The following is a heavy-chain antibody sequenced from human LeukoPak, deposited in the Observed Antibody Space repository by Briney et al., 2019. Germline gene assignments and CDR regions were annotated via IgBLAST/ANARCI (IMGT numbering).Heavy chain of an antibody. CDR3: ARDWQWLVRNWFDP. V-gene: IGHV3-21*01. D-gene: IGHD6-19*01. CDR2: ISSSSSYI. CDR1: GFTFSNYA. Sequence: GGSLRLSCAASGFTFSNYAMNWVRQAPGKGLEWVSSISSSSSYIYYADSVKGRFTISRDNAKNSLYLQMNSLRAEDTAVYYCARDWQWLVRNWFDPWGQGTLVTVSS. J-gene: IGHJ5*02.